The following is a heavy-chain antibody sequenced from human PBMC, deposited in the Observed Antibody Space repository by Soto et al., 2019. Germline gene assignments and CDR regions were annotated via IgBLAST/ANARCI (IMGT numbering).Heavy chain of an antibody. CDR1: GGSINSYL. D-gene: IGHD4-17*01. Sequence: QVQLQESGPGLVKPSETLSLTCTVSGGSINSYLWSCIRQPPGKGLEWIGYISYSGNTNYNPSLKSRVTISADTSKNQFSLTLTSVTAADTAVYYCARKGYGDYLDSWGQGTLVTVSS. V-gene: IGHV4-59*01. J-gene: IGHJ4*02. CDR2: ISYSGNT. CDR3: ARKGYGDYLDS.